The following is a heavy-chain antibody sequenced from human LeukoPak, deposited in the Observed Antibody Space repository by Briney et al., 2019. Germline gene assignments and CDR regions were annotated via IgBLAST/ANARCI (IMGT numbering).Heavy chain of an antibody. CDR2: IYYSGST. V-gene: IGHV4-39*01. Sequence: SETLSLTCTVSGGSISGSSYYWGWIRQPPGKGLEWIGSIYYSGSTYFKPSLKSRVTMSVDTSKNQFSLKLSSVTAADTAVYYCARPQRYSNYALDYWGQGTLVTVSS. D-gene: IGHD4-11*01. J-gene: IGHJ4*02. CDR1: GGSISGSSYY. CDR3: ARPQRYSNYALDY.